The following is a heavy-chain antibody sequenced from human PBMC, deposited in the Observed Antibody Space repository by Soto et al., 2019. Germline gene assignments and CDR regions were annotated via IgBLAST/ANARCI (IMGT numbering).Heavy chain of an antibody. CDR3: ARVNIYWYCSGGFALDY. J-gene: IGHJ4*02. CDR1: GFTFSSYG. V-gene: IGHV3-33*01. CDR2: IWYDGSNK. D-gene: IGHD3-10*01. Sequence: GGSLRLSCAASGFTFSSYGMHWVRQAPGKGLEWVAVIWYDGSNKYYADSVKGRFTISRDNSKNTLYLQMNSLRAEDTAVYYCARVNIYWYCSGGFALDYWGKGSLVTVAS.